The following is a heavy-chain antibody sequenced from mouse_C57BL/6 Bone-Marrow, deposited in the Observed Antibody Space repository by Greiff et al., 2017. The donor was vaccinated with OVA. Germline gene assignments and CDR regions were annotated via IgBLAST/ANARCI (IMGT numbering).Heavy chain of an antibody. J-gene: IGHJ2*01. D-gene: IGHD1-1*01. Sequence: EVKLQQSGPVLVKPGASVKMSCKASGYTFTDYYMNWVKQSHGKSLEWIGVINPYNGGTSYNQQFKGKATFTVDKSYSTAYLELKSLTSEYSSVDYCARRGITTVVAPDYWGQGTTLTVSS. CDR3: ARRGITTVVAPDY. CDR1: GYTFTDYY. V-gene: IGHV1-19*01. CDR2: INPYNGGT.